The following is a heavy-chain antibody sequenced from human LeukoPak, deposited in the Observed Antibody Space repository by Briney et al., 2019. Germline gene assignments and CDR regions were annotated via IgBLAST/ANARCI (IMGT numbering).Heavy chain of an antibody. CDR2: IYHSGYT. D-gene: IGHD3-22*01. V-gene: IGHV4-39*01. CDR3: AKFDSSGYYYGYNWFDP. CDR1: GGSTISSTYY. J-gene: IGHJ5*02. Sequence: SETLSLTCTVSGGSTISSTYYWGWIRQPPGKGLEWIGSIYHSGYTYYNPSLKSRITLSVDTSKNQFSLKLSSVTAAETAVYYCAKFDSSGYYYGYNWFDPWGQGTLATVSS.